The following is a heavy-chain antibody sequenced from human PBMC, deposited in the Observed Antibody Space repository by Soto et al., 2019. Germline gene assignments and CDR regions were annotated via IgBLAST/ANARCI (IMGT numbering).Heavy chain of an antibody. CDR3: ARVLYYGSGSYSPYGMDV. D-gene: IGHD3-10*01. Sequence: QVQLVQSGAEVKKPGSSVKVSCKTSGVSFNNNGIGWVRQAPGHGLEWMGGVSPPFRTSNYARKYPGRISITADASTGKVNMELSSLTSENTAQFYCARVLYYGSGSYSPYGMDVWGQGTTVTVSS. CDR1: GVSFNNNG. CDR2: VSPPFRTS. V-gene: IGHV1-69*01. J-gene: IGHJ6*02.